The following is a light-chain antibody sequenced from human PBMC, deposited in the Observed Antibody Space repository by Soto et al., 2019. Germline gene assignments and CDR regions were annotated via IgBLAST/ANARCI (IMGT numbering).Light chain of an antibody. J-gene: IGLJ1*01. CDR1: SSNIGADYD. V-gene: IGLV1-40*01. Sequence: QSVLTQPPSVSGAPGQRVTISCTGSSSNIGADYDVHWYQQTPGTAPKFLIYGNNNRPSGAPDRFSGSKSGTSASLAITGLQAEDEADYYCQSYDSSLSGSVFGTGTKVTVL. CDR2: GNN. CDR3: QSYDSSLSGSV.